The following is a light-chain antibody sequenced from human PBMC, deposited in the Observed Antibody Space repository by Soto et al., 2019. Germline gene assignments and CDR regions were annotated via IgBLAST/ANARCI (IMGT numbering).Light chain of an antibody. Sequence: QSALTQPASVSGSPGQWITISCTGTSSDVGGYNYVSWYQQHPGKAPKLMIYEVSNRPSGVSNRFSGSKSGNTASLTISGLQAEDEADYYCSSYTSSSIDYVFGTGTKLPS. V-gene: IGLV2-14*01. J-gene: IGLJ1*01. CDR3: SSYTSSSIDYV. CDR2: EVS. CDR1: SSDVGGYNY.